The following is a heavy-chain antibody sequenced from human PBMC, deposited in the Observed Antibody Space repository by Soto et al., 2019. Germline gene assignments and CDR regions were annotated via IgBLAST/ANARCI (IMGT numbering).Heavy chain of an antibody. J-gene: IGHJ4*02. Sequence: QVQLVQSGAEVKKPGSSVKVSCKASGGTFSSYTFSWVRQAPGQGLEWMGSIIPMLGIANYAQKFQGRVTITADKSTRTAYMELSSLRSEDTAVYYCANRGYSYGFVIYWGQGTLVTVSS. V-gene: IGHV1-69*02. D-gene: IGHD5-18*01. CDR2: IIPMLGIA. CDR3: ANRGYSYGFVIY. CDR1: GGTFSSYT.